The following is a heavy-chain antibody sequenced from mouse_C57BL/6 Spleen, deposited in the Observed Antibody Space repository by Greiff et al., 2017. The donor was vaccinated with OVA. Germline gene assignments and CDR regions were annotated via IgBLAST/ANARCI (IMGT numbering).Heavy chain of an antibody. CDR3: ARGGYGNYRYFDV. Sequence: VQLQQPGAELVRPGTSVKLSCKASGYTFTSYWMHWVKQRPGQGLEWIGVIDPSDSYTNYNQKFKGKATLTVDTSSSTAYMQLSSLTSEDSAVYYCARGGYGNYRYFDVWGKGTTVTVSS. J-gene: IGHJ1*03. V-gene: IGHV1-59*01. CDR1: GYTFTSYW. D-gene: IGHD2-10*02. CDR2: IDPSDSYT.